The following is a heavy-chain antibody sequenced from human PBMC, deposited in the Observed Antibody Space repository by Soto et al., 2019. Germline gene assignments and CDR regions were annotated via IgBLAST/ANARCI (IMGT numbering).Heavy chain of an antibody. CDR2: INPNSGGT. V-gene: IGHV1-2*02. Sequence: VASVKVSCKASGYTFTGYYMHWVRQAPGQGLEWMGWINPNSGGTNYAQKFQGRVTMTRDTSISTAYMELSRLRSDDTAVYYCARGYYYDSSGYYYGYYFDYWGQGTPVTVSS. J-gene: IGHJ4*02. CDR1: GYTFTGYY. CDR3: ARGYYYDSSGYYYGYYFDY. D-gene: IGHD3-22*01.